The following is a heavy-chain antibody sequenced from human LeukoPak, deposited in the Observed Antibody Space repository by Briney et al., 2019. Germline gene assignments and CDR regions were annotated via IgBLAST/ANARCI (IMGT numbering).Heavy chain of an antibody. Sequence: SESLSLTCAVYGGSFSGYYWSWIRQPPGKGLEWIGEINHSGSTNYNPSLKSRVTISVDTSKNQFSLKLSSVTAADTAVYYCARGVRRAYYDSSGYYYWGQGTLVTVSS. CDR3: ARGVRRAYYDSSGYYY. J-gene: IGHJ4*02. CDR1: GGSFSGYY. V-gene: IGHV4-34*01. CDR2: INHSGST. D-gene: IGHD3-22*01.